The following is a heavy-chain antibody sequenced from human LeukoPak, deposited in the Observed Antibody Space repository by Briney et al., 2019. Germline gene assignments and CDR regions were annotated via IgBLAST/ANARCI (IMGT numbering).Heavy chain of an antibody. Sequence: PGGSLRPSCAASGFTFTNYGMHWFRQAPGKGLEWVAVVWYDGTNKYYADSVKGRFTISRDNSKNTVYLQMNSLRAEDTAVYYCAGGSSSSWYVDYWGQGTLVTVSS. CDR3: AGGSSSSWYVDY. J-gene: IGHJ4*02. CDR1: GFTFTNYG. CDR2: VWYDGTNK. V-gene: IGHV3-33*01. D-gene: IGHD6-13*01.